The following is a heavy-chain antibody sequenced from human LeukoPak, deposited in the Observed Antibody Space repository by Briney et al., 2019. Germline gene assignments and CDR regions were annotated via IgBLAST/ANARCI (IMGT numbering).Heavy chain of an antibody. CDR1: GGSFSGYY. CDR2: INHSGST. V-gene: IGHV4-34*01. CDR3: ARKSIVQGVSTFGY. D-gene: IGHD3-10*01. J-gene: IGHJ4*02. Sequence: PSETLSLTCAVYGGSFSGYYWSWIRQPPGKGLEWIGEINHSGSTNYNPSLKSRVTISVDTSKNQFSLKLSSVTAADTAVYYCARKSIVQGVSTFGYWGQGTLVTVSS.